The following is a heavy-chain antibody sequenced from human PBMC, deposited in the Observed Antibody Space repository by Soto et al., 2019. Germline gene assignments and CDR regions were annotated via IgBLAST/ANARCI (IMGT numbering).Heavy chain of an antibody. CDR2: IKSKTDAGTT. D-gene: IGHD1-7*01. CDR1: GFTFSNAW. J-gene: IGHJ4*02. Sequence: GGSLRLSCAASGFTFSNAWMNWVRQSPGKGLEWVGHIKSKTDAGTTDYAAPVKGRFTISRDDSKKTLYLQMNSLKTEDTAVYYCTTDVWVYSGTDHWGQGTLVTVSS. CDR3: TTDVWVYSGTDH. V-gene: IGHV3-15*07.